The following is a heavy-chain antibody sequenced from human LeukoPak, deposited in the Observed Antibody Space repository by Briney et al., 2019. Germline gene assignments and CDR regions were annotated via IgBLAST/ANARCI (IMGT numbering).Heavy chain of an antibody. CDR3: ARVSNRQDYYYYMDV. Sequence: SETLSLTCTVSGYSISSGYYWGWIRQPPGKGLEWIGSIYHSGSTYYNPSLKSRVTISVDTSKNQFSLKLSSVTAADTAVYYCARVSNRQDYYYYMDVWGKGTTVTVSS. V-gene: IGHV4-38-2*02. CDR1: GYSISSGYY. J-gene: IGHJ6*03. CDR2: IYHSGST. D-gene: IGHD1-14*01.